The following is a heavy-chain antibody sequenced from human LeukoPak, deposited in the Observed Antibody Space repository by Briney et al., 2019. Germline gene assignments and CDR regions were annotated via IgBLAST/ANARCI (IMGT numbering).Heavy chain of an antibody. CDR3: SRGYTYGDY. Sequence: GGSLRLSCAASGFTFSSYGMHWVRQAPGKGLEWVAVISYDGSDKYYADSVKGRFTISRDNSKNTLYLQRNSLRGEDMAVYYCSRGYTYGDYWGQGTLVTVSS. V-gene: IGHV3-30*03. J-gene: IGHJ4*02. CDR2: ISYDGSDK. CDR1: GFTFSSYG. D-gene: IGHD5-18*01.